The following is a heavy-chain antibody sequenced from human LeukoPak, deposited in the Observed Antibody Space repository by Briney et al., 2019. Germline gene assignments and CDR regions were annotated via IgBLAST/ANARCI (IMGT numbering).Heavy chain of an antibody. J-gene: IGHJ3*02. CDR2: INPSGGST. CDR1: GYTFTSYY. Sequence: ASVKVSCKASGYTFTSYYMHWVRQAPGQGLEWMGIINPSGGSTSYAQKFQGRVTMTTDTSTSTAYMELRSLRSDDTAVYYCARLGYCSSTSCYLVGAIFLGAFDIWGQGTMVTVSS. D-gene: IGHD2-2*01. CDR3: ARLGYCSSTSCYLVGAIFLGAFDI. V-gene: IGHV1-46*01.